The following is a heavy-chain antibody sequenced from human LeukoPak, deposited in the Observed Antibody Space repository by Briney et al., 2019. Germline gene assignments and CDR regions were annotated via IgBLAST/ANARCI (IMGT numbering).Heavy chain of an antibody. CDR1: GFTFSSYA. J-gene: IGHJ6*02. CDR2: ISGSGDNT. D-gene: IGHD3-10*01. CDR3: AKSGGLSGSGRLGVDV. V-gene: IGHV3-23*01. Sequence: GSLRLSCAASGFTFSSYAMSWVRQAPGKGLEWVSGISGSGDNTYHADSVKGRLTISRDNSKNTLYLQMISLRAEDTAIYYCAKSGGLSGSGRLGVDVRGQETTVTVSS.